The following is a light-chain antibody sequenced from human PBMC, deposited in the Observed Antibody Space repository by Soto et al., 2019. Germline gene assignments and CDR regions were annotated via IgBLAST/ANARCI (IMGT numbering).Light chain of an antibody. V-gene: IGLV6-57*03. Sequence: NFMLTQPHSVSESPGKTVTMSCTRSSGSIASNYVQWFQLRPGSAPTTVIYDDNQRPSGVPDRFSGSIDRSSNSAFLTISGLKTEDEADYFCKSYDSNTWVFGGGTKLTVL. CDR2: DDN. CDR1: SGSIASNY. CDR3: KSYDSNTWV. J-gene: IGLJ3*02.